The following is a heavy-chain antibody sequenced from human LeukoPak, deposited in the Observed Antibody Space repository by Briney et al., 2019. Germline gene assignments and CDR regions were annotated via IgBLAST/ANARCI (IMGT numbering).Heavy chain of an antibody. Sequence: GGFLRLSCAVSGFPLSSYSMSWVRQDPGKGLEWASATSSSHAGTYYADSERGRFTISRDNSKNTLYLQMNSLRVEDAAVYYCAKDLVTGSLDYWGQGTLVTVSS. CDR1: GFPLSSYS. D-gene: IGHD3-10*01. J-gene: IGHJ4*02. V-gene: IGHV3-23*01. CDR2: TSSSHAGT. CDR3: AKDLVTGSLDY.